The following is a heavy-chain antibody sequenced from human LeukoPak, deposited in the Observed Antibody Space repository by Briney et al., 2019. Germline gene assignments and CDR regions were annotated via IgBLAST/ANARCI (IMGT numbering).Heavy chain of an antibody. CDR3: ARDRDNSGWYEPFDY. J-gene: IGHJ4*02. CDR1: GFTFSSYE. V-gene: IGHV3-48*03. Sequence: GGSLRLSCAASGFTFSSYEMNWVRLAPGKGLEWVSYISTSGSTIYYADSGKGRFTISRDNAKNSLYLQMNSLRAEDTAVYYCARDRDNSGWYEPFDYWGQGALVTVSS. D-gene: IGHD6-19*01. CDR2: ISTSGSTI.